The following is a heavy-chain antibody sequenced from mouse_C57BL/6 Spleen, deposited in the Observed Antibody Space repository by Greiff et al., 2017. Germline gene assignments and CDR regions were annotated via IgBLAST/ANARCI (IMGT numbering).Heavy chain of an antibody. J-gene: IGHJ1*03. D-gene: IGHD1-1*01. Sequence: EVQLVESGGDLVKPGGSLKLSCAASGFTFSSYGLSWVRQTPGKRLEWVATISSGGSYTYYPDSVKGRFTISRDNAKTTLYLQMSSLKSEDTAMYYCARQGYGSSYWYFDVWGTGTTVTVSS. CDR2: ISSGGSYT. V-gene: IGHV5-6*01. CDR1: GFTFSSYG. CDR3: ARQGYGSSYWYFDV.